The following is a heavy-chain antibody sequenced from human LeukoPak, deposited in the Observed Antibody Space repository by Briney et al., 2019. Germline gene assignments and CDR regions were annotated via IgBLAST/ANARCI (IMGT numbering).Heavy chain of an antibody. J-gene: IGHJ5*02. D-gene: IGHD6-13*01. CDR3: ARDVAAARNWFDP. V-gene: IGHV4-4*07. CDR1: GGSISSYH. Sequence: SETLSLTCTVSGGSISSYHWSWIRQPAGKGLEWIGRIYTSGSTNYNPSLKSRVTISVDKSKNQFSLKLTSVTAADTAVYYCARDVAAARNWFDPCGQGTLVTVSS. CDR2: IYTSGST.